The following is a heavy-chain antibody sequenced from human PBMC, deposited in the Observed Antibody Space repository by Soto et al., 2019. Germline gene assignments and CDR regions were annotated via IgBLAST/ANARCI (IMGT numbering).Heavy chain of an antibody. Sequence: ASVKVSCKASGGTFSSYAISWVRQAPGQGLEWMGWMNPNSGTTNYAQKFQGRVTMTGNTSISTAYMELSSLRSEDTAVYYCARVGYCTNGVCYAYFDYWGQGTLVTVSS. J-gene: IGHJ4*02. V-gene: IGHV1-8*02. CDR3: ARVGYCTNGVCYAYFDY. CDR2: MNPNSGTT. CDR1: GGTFSSYA. D-gene: IGHD2-8*01.